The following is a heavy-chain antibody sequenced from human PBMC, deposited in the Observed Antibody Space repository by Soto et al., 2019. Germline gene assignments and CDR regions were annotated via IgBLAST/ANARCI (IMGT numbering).Heavy chain of an antibody. D-gene: IGHD3-22*01. V-gene: IGHV4-30-4*01. Sequence: SETLSLTCTVSGGSISSGDYYWGWIRQPPGKGLEWIGYIYYSGSTYYNPSLKSRVTISVDTSKNQFSLKLSSVTAADTAVYYCARGGLYYYDSSGYYPFDYWGQGTLVTVSS. CDR3: ARGGLYYYDSSGYYPFDY. J-gene: IGHJ4*02. CDR2: IYYSGST. CDR1: GGSISSGDYY.